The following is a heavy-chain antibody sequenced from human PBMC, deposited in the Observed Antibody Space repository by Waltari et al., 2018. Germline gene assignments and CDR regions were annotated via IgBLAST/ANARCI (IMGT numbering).Heavy chain of an antibody. CDR3: AKDEGNRRAPTFGMDV. Sequence: EMQLLESGGGLAQPGGSLRLSCAASGFTLTSYPLNWVRQAPGKGLEGVSLMSGSGLIDYADSVKGRFTISRDNSKNTVFLQMNSLRAEDTAVYYCAKDEGNRRAPTFGMDVWGHGTTVIVS. CDR2: MSGSGLI. V-gene: IGHV3-23*01. D-gene: IGHD3-16*01. J-gene: IGHJ6*02. CDR1: GFTLTSYP.